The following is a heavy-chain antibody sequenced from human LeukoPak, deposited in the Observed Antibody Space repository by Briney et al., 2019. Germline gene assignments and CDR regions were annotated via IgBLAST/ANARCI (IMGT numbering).Heavy chain of an antibody. D-gene: IGHD3-10*01. Sequence: PSETLSLTCTVSGGSISSYYWSWIRQPPGKGLEWIGEINNSGSTNYNPSLKSRVTISVDTSKNQFSLKLSSVTAADTAVYYCARGTTMVRGVIITSRFLNWFDPWGQGTLVTVSS. J-gene: IGHJ5*02. CDR3: ARGTTMVRGVIITSRFLNWFDP. V-gene: IGHV4-34*01. CDR1: GGSISSYY. CDR2: INNSGST.